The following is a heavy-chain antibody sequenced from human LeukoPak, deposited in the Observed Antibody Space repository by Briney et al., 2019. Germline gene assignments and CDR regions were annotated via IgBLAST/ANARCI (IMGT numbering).Heavy chain of an antibody. Sequence: SETLSLTCAVSGGSISSGGYSWSWIRQPPGKGLEWIGYIYHSGSTYYNPSPKSRVTISVDRSKNQFSLKLSSVTAADTAVYYCARERGGSSGYYPGAFDYWGQGTLVTVSS. D-gene: IGHD3-22*01. CDR2: IYHSGST. V-gene: IGHV4-30-2*01. CDR3: ARERGGSSGYYPGAFDY. CDR1: GGSISSGGYS. J-gene: IGHJ4*02.